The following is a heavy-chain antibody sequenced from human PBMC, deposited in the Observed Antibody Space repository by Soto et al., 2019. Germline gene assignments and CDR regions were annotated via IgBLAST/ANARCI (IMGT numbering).Heavy chain of an antibody. Sequence: QVQLQESGPGLVKPSGTLSLTCAVSGGSISSSNWWTWVRQPPGKGLEWIGEIHHSGSTNYNPSLKSRVTISLDKSKNQFSLKLSSVTAADTAVYSCARESYDDSSGYYAMDVWGQGTTVTVSS. V-gene: IGHV4-4*02. J-gene: IGHJ6*02. CDR1: GGSISSSNW. CDR3: ARESYDDSSGYYAMDV. CDR2: IHHSGST. D-gene: IGHD3-22*01.